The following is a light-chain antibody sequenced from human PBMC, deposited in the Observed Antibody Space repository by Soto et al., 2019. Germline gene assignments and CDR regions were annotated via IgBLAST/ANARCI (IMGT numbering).Light chain of an antibody. CDR3: RQYGSSLTWT. J-gene: IGKJ1*01. CDR1: QSVSSNY. Sequence: EIVLTQSPGTLSLSPGERATLSCRASQSVSSNYLAWYQQKPGQAPRLLIYGASSRATGIPDRFSGSGSGTDFTLTISRLEPEDVAVYYCRQYGSSLTWTFGQGTKVEIK. CDR2: GAS. V-gene: IGKV3-20*01.